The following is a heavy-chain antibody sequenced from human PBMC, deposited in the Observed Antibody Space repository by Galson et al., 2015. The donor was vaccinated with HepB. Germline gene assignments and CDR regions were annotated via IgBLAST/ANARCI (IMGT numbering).Heavy chain of an antibody. J-gene: IGHJ4*02. CDR3: ARDLYFDWLLWGLDY. Sequence: SVKVSCKASGYTFTSYAMHWVRQAPGQRLEWMGWINAGNGNTKYSQKFQGRVTITRDTSASTAYMELSSLRSEDTAVYYCARDLYFDWLLWGLDYWGQGTLVTVSS. D-gene: IGHD3-9*01. CDR1: GYTFTSYA. CDR2: INAGNGNT. V-gene: IGHV1-3*01.